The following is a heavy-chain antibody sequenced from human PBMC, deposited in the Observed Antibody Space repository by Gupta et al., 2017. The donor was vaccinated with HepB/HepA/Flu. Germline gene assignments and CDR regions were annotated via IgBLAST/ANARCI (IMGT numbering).Heavy chain of an antibody. CDR2: ISYDGSNK. D-gene: IGHD3-9*01. CDR1: GFTFSSYG. Sequence: QVQLVESGGGVVQPGRSLRLSCAASGFTFSSYGMHWVRQAPGKGLEWVAVISYDGSNKYYADSVKGRFTISRDNSKNTLYLQMNSLRAEDTAVYYCAKDTYYDILTGYYRGHYYYYGMDVWGQGTTVTVSS. V-gene: IGHV3-30*18. J-gene: IGHJ6*02. CDR3: AKDTYYDILTGYYRGHYYYYGMDV.